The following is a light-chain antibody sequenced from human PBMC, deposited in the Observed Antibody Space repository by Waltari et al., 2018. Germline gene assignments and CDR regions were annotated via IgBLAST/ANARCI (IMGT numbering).Light chain of an antibody. CDR2: DAS. V-gene: IGKV3-11*01. CDR1: HSISKF. CDR3: QQRTDWLWT. Sequence: EVVLTQSPATLSLSPGERATLSCRASHSISKFLAWSQQRPGQAPRLLIYDASDRPPGIPARFSGSGSGTDVTLTISSLEPEDFAVYYCQQRTDWLWTFGQGTKVEIK. J-gene: IGKJ1*01.